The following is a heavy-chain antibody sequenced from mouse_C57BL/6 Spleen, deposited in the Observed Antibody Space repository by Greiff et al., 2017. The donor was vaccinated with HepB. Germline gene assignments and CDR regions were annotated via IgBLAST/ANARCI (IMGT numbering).Heavy chain of an antibody. Sequence: VQLQQSGPVLVKPGASVKMSCKASGYTFTDYYMNWVKQSHGKSLEWIGVINPYNGGTSYNQKFKGKATLTVDKSSSTAYMELNSLTSEDSAVYYCARDGLLLTHWGQGTLVTVSA. CDR3: ARDGLLLTH. CDR1: GYTFTDYY. J-gene: IGHJ3*01. V-gene: IGHV1-19*01. D-gene: IGHD2-10*01. CDR2: INPYNGGT.